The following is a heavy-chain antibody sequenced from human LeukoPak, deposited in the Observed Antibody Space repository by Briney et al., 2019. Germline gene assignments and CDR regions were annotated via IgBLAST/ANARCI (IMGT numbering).Heavy chain of an antibody. CDR2: MNPNSGNT. V-gene: IGHV1-8*03. J-gene: IGHJ4*02. Sequence: ASVKVSCKASGYTFTSYDINWVRQATGQGLEWMGWMNPNSGNTGYAQKLQGRVTITRNTSISTAYMELSSLRSEDTAVYYCARVYCSSTSCQIDYWGQGTLVTVSS. D-gene: IGHD2-2*01. CDR3: ARVYCSSTSCQIDY. CDR1: GYTFTSYD.